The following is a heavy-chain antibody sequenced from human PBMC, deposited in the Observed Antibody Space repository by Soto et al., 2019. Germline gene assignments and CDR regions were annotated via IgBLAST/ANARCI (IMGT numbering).Heavy chain of an antibody. D-gene: IGHD1-1*01. CDR2: IYHSGGT. J-gene: IGHJ5*02. CDR1: GGSISSGGYS. Sequence: QLQLQESGSGLVRPSQTLSLTCAVSGGSISSGGYSWNWIRQPPGKGLEWTGYIYHSGGTLYNPSLKSRVTISVDKSKNQFSLKLTSVTAADTAVYYCARDQLEGNWFDPWGQGTLVTVSS. CDR3: ARDQLEGNWFDP. V-gene: IGHV4-30-2*01.